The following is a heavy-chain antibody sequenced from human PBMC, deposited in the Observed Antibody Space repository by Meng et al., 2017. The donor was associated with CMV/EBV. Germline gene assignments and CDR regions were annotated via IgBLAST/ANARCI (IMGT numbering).Heavy chain of an antibody. CDR2: IYYSGST. CDR1: GGSISSYY. CDR3: ARYNWNFDYYYGMDV. V-gene: IGHV4-59*01. D-gene: IGHD1-7*01. J-gene: IGHJ6*02. Sequence: GSLRLSCTVSGGSISSYYWSWIRQPPGKGLEWIGYIYYSGSTNYNPSLKSRVTISVETSKNQFSLKLSSVTAADTAVYYCARYNWNFDYYYGMDVWGQGTTVTVSS.